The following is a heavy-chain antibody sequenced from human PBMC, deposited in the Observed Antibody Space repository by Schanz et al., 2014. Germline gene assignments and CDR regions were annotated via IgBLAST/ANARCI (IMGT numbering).Heavy chain of an antibody. CDR1: GFPFSSYW. Sequence: LQLVESGGGVVQPGRSLRLSCAASGFPFSSYWMHWVRQAPGKGLVWVSRINSDDTTKTYADSVKGRFTISRDNSKNTLDLQMSSLRADDTAVYYCVKEGTVVSGSPRDYWGQGALVTVSS. D-gene: IGHD3-10*01. CDR3: VKEGTVVSGSPRDY. J-gene: IGHJ4*02. CDR2: INSDDTTK. V-gene: IGHV3-74*03.